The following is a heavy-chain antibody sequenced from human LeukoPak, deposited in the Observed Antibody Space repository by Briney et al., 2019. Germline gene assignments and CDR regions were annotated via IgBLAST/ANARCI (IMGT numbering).Heavy chain of an antibody. CDR2: ISFDGSNK. D-gene: IGHD1-26*01. CDR1: GFPFSSYA. V-gene: IGHV3-30-3*01. J-gene: IGHJ4*02. CDR3: ARGPPNQWVFDY. Sequence: GGSLRLSCAASGFPFSSYAMHGVRQAPGKGLAGVAVISFDGSNKYYADSVKGRFTISRDNSKNTLYLQMNSLRAEDTAVYYCARGPPNQWVFDYWGQGTLVTVSS.